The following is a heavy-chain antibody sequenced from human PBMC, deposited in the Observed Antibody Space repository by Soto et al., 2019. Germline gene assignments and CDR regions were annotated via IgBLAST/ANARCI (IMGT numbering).Heavy chain of an antibody. V-gene: IGHV3-30-3*01. J-gene: IGHJ6*02. CDR1: GFTFSSYA. CDR2: ISYDGSNK. Sequence: QVQLVESGGGVVQPGRSQRLSCAASGFTFSSYAMHWVRQAPGKGLEWVAVISYDGSNKYYADSVKGRFTISRDNSKNTLYLQMNSLRAEDTAVYYCARDAELERLVGYGMDVWGQGTTVTVSS. CDR3: ARDAELERLVGYGMDV. D-gene: IGHD1-1*01.